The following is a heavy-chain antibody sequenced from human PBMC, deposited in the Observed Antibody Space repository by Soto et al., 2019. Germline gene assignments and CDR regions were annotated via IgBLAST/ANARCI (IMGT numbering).Heavy chain of an antibody. D-gene: IGHD3-3*01. Sequence: QLHLVQSGAVVKKPGASVTVSCSASGYPVTAYYMHWVRQAPGRGLEWMGGINPATGAAKYTQTFQGRVTMTRDTSTSTVFMELSGLPSEYTAVFYCARGGGVGVAGSAAFDIWGQGTLVTVSS. V-gene: IGHV1-2*02. CDR1: GYPVTAYY. CDR2: INPATGAA. CDR3: ARGGGVGVAGSAAFDI. J-gene: IGHJ3*02.